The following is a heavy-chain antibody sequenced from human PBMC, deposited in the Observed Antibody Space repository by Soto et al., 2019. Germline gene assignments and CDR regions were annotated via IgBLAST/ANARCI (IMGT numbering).Heavy chain of an antibody. CDR1: GGTFSSYA. V-gene: IGHV1-69*06. D-gene: IGHD3-22*01. J-gene: IGHJ4*02. Sequence: QVQLVQSGAEVKKPGSSVKVSCKASGGTFSSYAISWVRQAPGQGLEWMGGIIPIFGTANYAQKFQGRVTITADKSTSTAYMELSSLRSEDTDVYYCATDGHYYDSSGSLDFDYLGQGTLVTVSS. CDR2: IIPIFGTA. CDR3: ATDGHYYDSSGSLDFDY.